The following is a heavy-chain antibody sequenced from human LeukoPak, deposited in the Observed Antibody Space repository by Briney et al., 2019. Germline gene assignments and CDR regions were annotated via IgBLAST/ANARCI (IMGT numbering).Heavy chain of an antibody. D-gene: IGHD2-2*01. V-gene: IGHV3-30*18. CDR3: AKDKIPYCSSTSCSLDY. J-gene: IGHJ4*02. Sequence: GGSLRLSCAGSGFIFSNYWMHWVRQAPGKGLEWVAVISYDGSNKYYADSVKGRFTISRDNSKNTLYLQMNSLRAEDTAVYYCAKDKIPYCSSTSCSLDYWGQGTLVTVSS. CDR1: GFIFSNYW. CDR2: ISYDGSNK.